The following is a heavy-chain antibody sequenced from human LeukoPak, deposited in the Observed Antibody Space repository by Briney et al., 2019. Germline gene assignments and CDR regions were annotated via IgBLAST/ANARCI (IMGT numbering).Heavy chain of an antibody. CDR3: ARANYADYVGDTFDY. CDR2: MNPNSGNT. J-gene: IGHJ4*02. CDR1: GYTFTSYD. V-gene: IGHV1-8*01. Sequence: ASVKVSCKASGYTFTSYDINWVRQATGQGLEWMGWMNPNSGNTGYAQKFQGRVTLTRSTSVSTAYMELNSLRSEDTAVYFYARANYADYVGDTFDYWGQGTLVTVSS. D-gene: IGHD4-17*01.